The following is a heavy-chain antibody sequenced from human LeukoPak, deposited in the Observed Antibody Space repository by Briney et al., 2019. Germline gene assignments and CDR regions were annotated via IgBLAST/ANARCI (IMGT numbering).Heavy chain of an antibody. CDR3: TRGFYSSDHSCYVNGEFDY. V-gene: IGHV3-13*01. D-gene: IGHD3-22*01. Sequence: GGSLRLSCAACGFTFSTYDMHWVRQTTGRGLEWVSGIGTSGDTHYPDSVEGRFTISRENAKNSLYLQMNSLRAGDTAVYYCTRGFYSSDHSCYVNGEFDYWGQGTLVTVFS. J-gene: IGHJ4*02. CDR2: IGTSGDT. CDR1: GFTFSTYD.